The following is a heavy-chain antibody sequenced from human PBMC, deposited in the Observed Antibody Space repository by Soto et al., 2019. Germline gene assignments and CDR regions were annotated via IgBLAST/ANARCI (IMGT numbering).Heavy chain of an antibody. J-gene: IGHJ4*02. D-gene: IGHD6-19*01. V-gene: IGHV1-2*02. CDR1: GYTFTGHY. Sequence: ASVKVSCKASGYTFTGHYVHWLRQAPGQGLEWVGWINPHSGDTNYAQKLQGRPTMTRDTSISTAYMELGSLRYDETAVYYCARDATPVAAFKPTPLDYWGQGTLVTVSS. CDR2: INPHSGDT. CDR3: ARDATPVAAFKPTPLDY.